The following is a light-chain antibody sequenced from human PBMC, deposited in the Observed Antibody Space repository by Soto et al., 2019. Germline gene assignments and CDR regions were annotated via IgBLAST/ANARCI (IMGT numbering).Light chain of an antibody. CDR1: EGITTY. J-gene: IGKJ4*01. CDR3: QQVKSFPLT. CDR2: AAS. V-gene: IGKV1-9*01. Sequence: DIELTQSPPFLSASVGDRVTITCRADEGITTYLAWYQQQPGKAPKVLIYAASTLQNGVPPRFGGGGSGTEFTLTISSLQPEDFATYYCQQVKSFPLTFGGGTKVEVK.